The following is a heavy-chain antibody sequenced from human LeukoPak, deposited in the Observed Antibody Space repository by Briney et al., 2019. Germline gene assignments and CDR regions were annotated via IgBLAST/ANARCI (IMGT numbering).Heavy chain of an antibody. Sequence: SQTLSLTCAISGDSVASNSATWNWIRQSPSRGLEWLGRTYYRSKWYNDYVVSLKGRIAINPETSKNQFSLQVMSVTSEDTAVYYCARDGTLIRGVVPYYYGMDVWGQGTTVTVSS. J-gene: IGHJ6*02. D-gene: IGHD3-10*01. CDR2: TYYRSKWYN. CDR1: GDSVASNSAT. CDR3: ARDGTLIRGVVPYYYGMDV. V-gene: IGHV6-1*01.